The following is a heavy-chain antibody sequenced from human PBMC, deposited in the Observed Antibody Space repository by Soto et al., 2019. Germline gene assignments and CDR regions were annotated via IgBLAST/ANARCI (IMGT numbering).Heavy chain of an antibody. CDR2: ISAYNGNT. CDR3: AVHRATPGVALSNWFGP. D-gene: IGHD3-10*01. CDR1: GYTFTSYG. V-gene: IGHV1-18*01. Sequence: GASVKVSCKASGYTFTSYGISWVRQAPGQGLEWMGWISAYNGNTNYAQKLQGRVTMTTDTSTSTAYMELRSLRSDDTAVYYCAVHRATPGVALSNWFGPWGQGSLVTVSS. J-gene: IGHJ5*02.